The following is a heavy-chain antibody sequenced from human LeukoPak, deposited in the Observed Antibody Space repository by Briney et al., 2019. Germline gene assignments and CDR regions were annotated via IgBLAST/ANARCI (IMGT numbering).Heavy chain of an antibody. CDR2: ISGSGGDSGGST. D-gene: IGHD6-13*01. V-gene: IGHV3-23*01. Sequence: PGGSLRLSCAASGFTFSSFAMSWVRQAPGKGLEWVSVSVISGSGGDSGGSTYYADPAKGRFTISRDDSNNTLYLQMNNLKVEDTAVYYCAKHRSGIAASGSNYWGQGTLVSVSS. CDR3: AKHRSGIAASGSNY. J-gene: IGHJ4*02. CDR1: GFTFSSFA.